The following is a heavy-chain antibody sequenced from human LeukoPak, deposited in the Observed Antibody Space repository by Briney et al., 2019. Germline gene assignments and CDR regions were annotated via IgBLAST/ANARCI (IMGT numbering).Heavy chain of an antibody. D-gene: IGHD2-2*01. CDR3: AREAALDCSSTSCYPEAVDY. J-gene: IGHJ4*02. Sequence: GASVKVSCMASGYTFTGYYMHWVRQAPGQGLEWMGWINPNSGGTNYAQKFQGRVTMTRDTSISTAYMELSRLRSDDTAVYYCAREAALDCSSTSCYPEAVDYWGQGTLVTVSS. CDR2: INPNSGGT. CDR1: GYTFTGYY. V-gene: IGHV1-2*02.